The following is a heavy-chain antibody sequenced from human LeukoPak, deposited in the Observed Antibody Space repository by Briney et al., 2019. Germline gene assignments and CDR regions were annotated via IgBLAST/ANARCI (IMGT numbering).Heavy chain of an antibody. V-gene: IGHV1-69*13. CDR3: ARGITSGPYYYYYMDV. D-gene: IGHD3-3*01. CDR1: GGTFSSYA. Sequence: GASVKVSCKASGGTFSSYAISWVRQASGQGLEWMGGIIPIFGAANYAQKFQGRVTITADESTSTAYMELSSLRSEDTAVYYCARGITSGPYYYYYMDVWAKGTTVTVSS. CDR2: IIPIFGAA. J-gene: IGHJ6*03.